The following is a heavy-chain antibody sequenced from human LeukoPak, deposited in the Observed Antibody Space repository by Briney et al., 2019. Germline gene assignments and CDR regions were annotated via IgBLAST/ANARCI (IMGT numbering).Heavy chain of an antibody. D-gene: IGHD1-26*01. CDR3: ARGRTDYFDY. V-gene: IGHV4-39*01. CDR1: GDSISSSSYY. CDR2: IYYTGTT. Sequence: SEALSLTCTVSGDSISSSSYYWGWIRQTPGKGLEWIGSIYYTGTTNYNPSLESRLTISVGTSKIQFSLKLSSVTAADTVVYYCARGRTDYFDYWGQGTLVTVSS. J-gene: IGHJ4*02.